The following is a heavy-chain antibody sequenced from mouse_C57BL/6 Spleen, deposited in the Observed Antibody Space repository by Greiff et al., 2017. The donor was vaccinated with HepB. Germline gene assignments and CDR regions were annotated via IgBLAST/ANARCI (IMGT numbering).Heavy chain of an antibody. CDR1: GYTFTDYY. D-gene: IGHD2-4*01. V-gene: IGHV1-26*01. Sequence: EVQLQQSGPELVKPGASVKISCKASGYTFTDYYMNWVKQSHGKSLEWIGDINPNNGGTSYNQKFKGKATLTVDKSSSTAYMELRSLTSEDSAVYYCARTEGDYDSPYWGQGTLVTVSA. CDR2: INPNNGGT. J-gene: IGHJ3*01. CDR3: ARTEGDYDSPY.